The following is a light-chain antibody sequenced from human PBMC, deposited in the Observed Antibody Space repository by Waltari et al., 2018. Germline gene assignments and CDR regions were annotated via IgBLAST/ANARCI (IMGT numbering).Light chain of an antibody. CDR3: QQYNNWPRT. CDR1: QSVSSN. Sequence: EIVMTQSPATLSVSPGDRDTLSCRASQSVSSNLAWYQQKPGQAPRLLIYGASTRATGIPARFSGSGSGTEFTLTISSLQSEDFAVYYCQQYNNWPRTFGQGTKVEIK. V-gene: IGKV3-15*01. CDR2: GAS. J-gene: IGKJ1*01.